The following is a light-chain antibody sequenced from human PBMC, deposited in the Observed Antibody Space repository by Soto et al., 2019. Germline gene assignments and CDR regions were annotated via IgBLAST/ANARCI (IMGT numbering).Light chain of an antibody. J-gene: IGKJ2*01. CDR1: QSVSSY. V-gene: IGKV3-11*01. Sequence: EIVLTQSPATLSLSPGERATLSCRASQSVSSYLAWYQQKPGQAPRLLIYDASNRATGIPARFSGSGSGTDLPLTIISLEPEDFAVYYCHQRSNWPPYTFGQGTKLAIK. CDR2: DAS. CDR3: HQRSNWPPYT.